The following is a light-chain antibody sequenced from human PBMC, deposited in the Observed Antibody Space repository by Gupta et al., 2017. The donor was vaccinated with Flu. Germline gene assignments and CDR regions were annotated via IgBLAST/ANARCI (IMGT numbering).Light chain of an antibody. V-gene: IGKV4-1*01. J-gene: IGKJ1*01. CDR2: WSS. Sequence: DIVMTQSPDSLAVSLGERATINCKSSQTILHSSNNKNFLAWYQQKPGQPPKLLISWSSSRESGVPERFTGSGSGTDFTLTISSLQAEDVAIYYCQQYDDSPWTFGQGTKVEIK. CDR3: QQYDDSPWT. CDR1: QTILHSSNNKNF.